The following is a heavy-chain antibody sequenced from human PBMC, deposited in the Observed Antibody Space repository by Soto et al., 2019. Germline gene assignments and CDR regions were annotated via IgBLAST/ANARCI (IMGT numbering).Heavy chain of an antibody. V-gene: IGHV4-38-2*02. CDR1: CYSISSGYY. Sequence: ETXSLTAAVSCYSISSGYYWGWIRQPPGKGLEWIGSIYHSGSTYYNPSLKSRVTISVDTSKNQFSLKLSSVTAADTAVYYCAREYSTLENDYWGQGTLVTVSS. D-gene: IGHD6-13*01. CDR2: IYHSGST. J-gene: IGHJ4*02. CDR3: AREYSTLENDY.